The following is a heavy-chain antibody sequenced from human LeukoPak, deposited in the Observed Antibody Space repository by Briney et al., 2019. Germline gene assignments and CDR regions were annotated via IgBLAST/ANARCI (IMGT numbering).Heavy chain of an antibody. Sequence: GGSLRLSCAASGFTFSSYSMNWVRQAPGKGLEWVSSISSSSSYIYYADSVKGRFTISRDNSKNTLYLQMNSLRAEDTAVYYCAKNRVYSYGPDAFDIWGQGTMVTVSS. V-gene: IGHV3-21*04. CDR2: ISSSSSYI. D-gene: IGHD5-18*01. J-gene: IGHJ3*02. CDR3: AKNRVYSYGPDAFDI. CDR1: GFTFSSYS.